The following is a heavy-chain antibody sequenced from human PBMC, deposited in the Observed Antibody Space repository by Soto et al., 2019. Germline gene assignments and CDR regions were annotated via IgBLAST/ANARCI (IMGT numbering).Heavy chain of an antibody. D-gene: IGHD2-15*01. CDR2: IKTSAGGGAT. CDR3: TTGSVEGI. Sequence: EVQLVESAGGLVKPGGSLRLSCVASGFSFNEAWMSWVRQAPGQGLEWVGRIKTSAGGGATNYAAPVQGRFTISRDDSKNTLYLHMNSLRTEDTAIYYCTTGSVEGIWGQGTTVIVSS. J-gene: IGHJ6*02. V-gene: IGHV3-15*06. CDR1: GFSFNEAW.